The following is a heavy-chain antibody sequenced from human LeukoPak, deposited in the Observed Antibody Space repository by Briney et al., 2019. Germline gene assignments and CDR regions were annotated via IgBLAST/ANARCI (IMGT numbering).Heavy chain of an antibody. D-gene: IGHD1-26*01. V-gene: IGHV3-21*01. CDR3: ARELEENGSFYFDY. J-gene: IGHJ4*02. CDR1: GFPFSTYT. Sequence: GGSLRLSCAASGFPFSTYTMNWVRQAPGEGLEWVSSISSSSSYIYYADSVKGRFTISRDNAKKSLYLQMNSLRAEDTAVYFCARELEENGSFYFDYWGQGTLVTVSS. CDR2: ISSSSSYI.